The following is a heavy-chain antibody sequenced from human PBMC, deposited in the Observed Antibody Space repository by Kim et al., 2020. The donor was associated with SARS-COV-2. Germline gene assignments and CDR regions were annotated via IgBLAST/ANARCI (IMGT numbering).Heavy chain of an antibody. CDR3: ARGIPAADYDP. D-gene: IGHD2-2*01. CDR1: GGSISSYY. Sequence: SETLSLTCTVSGGSISSYYWSWIRQPPGKGLEWIGYIYYSGSTNYNPSLKSRVTISVDTSKNQFSLKLSSVTAADTAVYYCARGIPAADYDPWGQGTLVTVSS. V-gene: IGHV4-59*01. CDR2: IYYSGST. J-gene: IGHJ5*02.